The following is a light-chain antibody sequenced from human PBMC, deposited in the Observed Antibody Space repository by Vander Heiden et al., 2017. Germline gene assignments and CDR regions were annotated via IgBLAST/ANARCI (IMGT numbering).Light chain of an antibody. CDR2: AAS. CDR3: QQRHSNHRLGT. CDR1: QSISSY. Sequence: DMQMTQSPSSLSASVGDRVTITCRASQSISSYLNWYQQKPGKAPKLLIYAASSLQRGVKSRFSGSGDGTDLTLTISSRQPEDFATYYCQQRHSNHRLGTFGQGTKLEIK. V-gene: IGKV1-39*01. J-gene: IGKJ2*02.